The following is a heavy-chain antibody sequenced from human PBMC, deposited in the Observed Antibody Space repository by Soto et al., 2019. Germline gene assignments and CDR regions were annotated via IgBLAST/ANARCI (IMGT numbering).Heavy chain of an antibody. Sequence: QVQLVESGGGLVKPGGSLRLSCAASGFTFSDYYMSWIRQAPGKGLEWVSYISSSNSYTHYADSVQGRFTISRDNAKNSLYLQMNSLSAEDTAVYYCARHVHDAFDIWGQGTRVTVSS. J-gene: IGHJ3*02. CDR2: ISSSNSYT. D-gene: IGHD3-10*02. CDR1: GFTFSDYY. CDR3: ARHVHDAFDI. V-gene: IGHV3-11*05.